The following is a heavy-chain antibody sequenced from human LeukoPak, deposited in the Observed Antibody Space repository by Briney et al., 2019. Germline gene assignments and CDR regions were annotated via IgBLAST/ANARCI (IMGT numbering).Heavy chain of an antibody. CDR2: IYYSGST. Sequence: SSETLSLTCTVSGGSISSYYWSWIRQPPGKGLEWIGYIYYSGSTNYNPSLKSRVTISVDTSKNQFSLKLSSVTAADTAVYYCARSRLRYFDWLSSPWFDPWGQGTLVTVSS. J-gene: IGHJ5*02. CDR1: GGSISSYY. D-gene: IGHD3-9*01. CDR3: ARSRLRYFDWLSSPWFDP. V-gene: IGHV4-59*01.